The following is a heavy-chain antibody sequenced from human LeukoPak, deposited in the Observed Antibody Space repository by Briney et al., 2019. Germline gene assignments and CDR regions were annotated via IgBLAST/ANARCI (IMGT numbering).Heavy chain of an antibody. D-gene: IGHD2-2*01. CDR3: AKVRIVVVPAESYYFDY. V-gene: IGHV3-30-3*01. CDR1: GFTFSSYA. Sequence: GGSLRLSCAASGFTFSSYAMPWVRQAPGKGLEWVAVISYDGSNKYYADSVKGRFTISRDNSKNTLYLQMNSLRAEDTAVYYCAKVRIVVVPAESYYFDYWGQGTLVTVSS. J-gene: IGHJ4*02. CDR2: ISYDGSNK.